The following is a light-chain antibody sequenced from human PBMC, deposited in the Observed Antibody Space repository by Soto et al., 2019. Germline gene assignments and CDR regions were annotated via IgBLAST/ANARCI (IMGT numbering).Light chain of an antibody. Sequence: QSVLTQPASVSGSPGQSITISCTGTSSDVGGYNYVSWFQQHPGKAPKLKIYEVSNRPSGVSNRFSGSKSGYTASLTISELQAEDEAYYYCTSFTSSSTWVFGGGTKLTVL. CDR2: EVS. V-gene: IGLV2-14*03. CDR1: SSDVGGYNY. CDR3: TSFTSSSTWV. J-gene: IGLJ3*02.